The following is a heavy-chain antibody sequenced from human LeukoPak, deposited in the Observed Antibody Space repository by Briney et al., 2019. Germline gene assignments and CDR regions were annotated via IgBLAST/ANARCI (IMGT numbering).Heavy chain of an antibody. CDR3: ASAISGTTGIYFDD. D-gene: IGHD1-20*01. J-gene: IGHJ4*02. Sequence: GASVKVSCKASGYTFTSYGIGWARQAPGQGLEWMGWISACNGNTNYAQKLQGRVTMTTDTSTSTAYMELSSLRSEDTAVYYCASAISGTTGIYFDDWGQGTLVTVSS. CDR1: GYTFTSYG. V-gene: IGHV1-18*01. CDR2: ISACNGNT.